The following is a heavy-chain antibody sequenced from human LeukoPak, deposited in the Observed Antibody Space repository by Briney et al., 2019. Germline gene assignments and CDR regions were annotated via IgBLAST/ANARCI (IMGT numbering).Heavy chain of an antibody. J-gene: IGHJ6*03. D-gene: IGHD4-17*01. CDR1: GYTFTSYD. CDR3: ARGPNPVTTPPDYYYYYYMDV. Sequence: GASVKVSCKASGYTFTSYDINWVRQATGQGLEWMGWMNPNSGNTGYAQKFQGRVTITADESTSTAYMELSSLRSEDTAVYYCARGPNPVTTPPDYYYYYYMDVWGKGTTVTVSS. CDR2: MNPNSGNT. V-gene: IGHV1-8*01.